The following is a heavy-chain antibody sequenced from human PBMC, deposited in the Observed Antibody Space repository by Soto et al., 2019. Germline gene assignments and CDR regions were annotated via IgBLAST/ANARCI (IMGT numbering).Heavy chain of an antibody. CDR2: IGGDTSYT. Sequence: PVGSLRLSCTASGFSFSNYAVTWVRQAPGKGLEWVSSIGGDTSYTYYADSVKGRFTISRDKSKNTVFLQMNSLRADDTAVYHCAKYPNGDYVGPFDYCCQGPLFTVSS. CDR3: AKYPNGDYVGPFDY. CDR1: GFSFSNYA. D-gene: IGHD4-17*01. V-gene: IGHV3-23*01. J-gene: IGHJ4*02.